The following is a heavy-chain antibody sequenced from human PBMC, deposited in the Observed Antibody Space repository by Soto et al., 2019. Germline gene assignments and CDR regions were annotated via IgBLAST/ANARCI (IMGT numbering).Heavy chain of an antibody. CDR2: IWYDGSNK. J-gene: IGHJ4*02. Sequence: HVQLVESGGGVVQPGRSLRLSCAASGFTFSTYGMHWVRQAPGKGLEWVAVIWYDGSNKYYADSVKGRFTISRDNSKDTLYLQINSLRAEDTAVYYCARAVGPFDYWGQGTLVTVSS. CDR3: ARAVGPFDY. CDR1: GFTFSTYG. D-gene: IGHD1-26*01. V-gene: IGHV3-33*01.